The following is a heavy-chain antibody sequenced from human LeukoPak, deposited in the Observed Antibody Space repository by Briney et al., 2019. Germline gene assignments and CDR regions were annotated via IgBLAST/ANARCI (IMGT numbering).Heavy chain of an antibody. D-gene: IGHD3-3*01. CDR3: AKARRITIFGVEPYYYYYMDV. Sequence: AGGSLRLSCAASGFTFSSYAMSWVRQAPGKGLEWVSAISGSGGSTYYADSVKGRFTISRDNSKNTLYLQMNSLRAEDTAVYYCAKARRITIFGVEPYYYYYMDVWGKGTTVTVSS. CDR2: ISGSGGST. CDR1: GFTFSSYA. V-gene: IGHV3-23*01. J-gene: IGHJ6*03.